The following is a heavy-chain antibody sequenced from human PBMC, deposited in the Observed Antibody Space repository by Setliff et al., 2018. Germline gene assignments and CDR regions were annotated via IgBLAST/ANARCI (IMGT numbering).Heavy chain of an antibody. Sequence: PGGSLRLSCAASGFTFSSYAMSWVRQVPGKGLSWVSAISSTGGSTYYADSVQGRFTISRDNSKNTLYLQMNSLRAADTAVYYCAKGNPLPLTGDYWYFDLWGRGTLVTVSS. D-gene: IGHD7-27*01. CDR3: AKGNPLPLTGDYWYFDL. CDR1: GFTFSSYA. CDR2: ISSTGGST. J-gene: IGHJ2*01. V-gene: IGHV3-23*01.